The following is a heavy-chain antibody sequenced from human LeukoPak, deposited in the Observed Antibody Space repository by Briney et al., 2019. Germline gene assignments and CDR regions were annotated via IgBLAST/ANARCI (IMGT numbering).Heavy chain of an antibody. CDR2: IYYSGGT. CDR1: GGSISSGGYY. J-gene: IGHJ4*01. CDR3: ARGVAAAGLDY. Sequence: SQTLSLTCTVSGGSISSGGYYWSWIRQHPGKGLEWIGYIYYSGGTYYNPSLKSRVTISVDTPKNQFSLKLSSVTAADTAVYYCARGVAAAGLDYWGHGTLVTVSS. V-gene: IGHV4-31*03. D-gene: IGHD6-13*01.